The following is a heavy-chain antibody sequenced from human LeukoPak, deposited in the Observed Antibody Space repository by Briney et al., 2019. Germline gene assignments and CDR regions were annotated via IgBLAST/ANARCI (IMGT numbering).Heavy chain of an antibody. J-gene: IGHJ5*02. V-gene: IGHV1-69*06. CDR3: ARVGEQTTYWFDP. CDR2: IIPIFGTA. CDR1: GGTFSSYA. Sequence: SVKVSCKASGGTFSSYAISWVRQAPGQGLEWMGGIIPIFGTANYAQKFQGRVTITADKSTSTAYMELSGLRSEDTAVYYCARVGEQTTYWFDPWGQGTLVTVSS. D-gene: IGHD1-1*01.